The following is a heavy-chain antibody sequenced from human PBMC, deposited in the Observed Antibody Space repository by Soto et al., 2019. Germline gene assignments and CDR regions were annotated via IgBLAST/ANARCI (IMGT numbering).Heavy chain of an antibody. CDR1: GYTFTDYW. J-gene: IGHJ6*02. Sequence: GESLKISCKGSGYTFTDYWIGWVRQLPGKGLEWMGIIYPGDSDTRYSPSFQGHVTITVDKSTSTAYLQWNTLKASDTAMYYCARHTSNFRYYYYAMDVWGQGTTVTVSS. CDR2: IYPGDSDT. D-gene: IGHD2-2*01. CDR3: ARHTSNFRYYYYAMDV. V-gene: IGHV5-51*01.